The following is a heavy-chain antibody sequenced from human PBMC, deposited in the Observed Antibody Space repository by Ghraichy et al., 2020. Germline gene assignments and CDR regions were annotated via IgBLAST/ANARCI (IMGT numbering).Heavy chain of an antibody. J-gene: IGHJ5*02. D-gene: IGHD1-26*01. V-gene: IGHV4-59*01. CDR1: GDSISGYY. CDR2: IYNSGNI. Sequence: SETLSLTCTVSGDSISGYYWSWIRQPPGKGLEWIGFIYNSGNINYNPSLKSRVTLSIDTSKNQFSLKMRSLTAEDTAVYYCARGGCSGTYGGPYNWFDPWGQGPLVTVSS. CDR3: ARGGCSGTYGGPYNWFDP.